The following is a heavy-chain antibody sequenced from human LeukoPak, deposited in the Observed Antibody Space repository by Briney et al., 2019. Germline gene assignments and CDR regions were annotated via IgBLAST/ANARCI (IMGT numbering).Heavy chain of an antibody. CDR3: AKWGDYDILTGYYDSDY. Sequence: PGASLRLSCAASGFTFSNYAMSWVRQAPGKGLEWVSAIVGTGGSTYYADSAKGRFTISRDNSKNTLYLQMNSLRAEDTAVYYCAKWGDYDILTGYYDSDYWGQGTLVTVSS. CDR1: GFTFSNYA. D-gene: IGHD3-9*01. CDR2: IVGTGGST. J-gene: IGHJ4*02. V-gene: IGHV3-23*01.